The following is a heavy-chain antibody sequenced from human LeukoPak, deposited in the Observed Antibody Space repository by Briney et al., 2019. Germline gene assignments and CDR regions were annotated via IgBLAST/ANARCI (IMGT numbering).Heavy chain of an antibody. CDR3: AKAGNYYDSSGYYHPYYFDY. V-gene: IGHV3-23*01. D-gene: IGHD3-22*01. J-gene: IGHJ4*02. CDR1: GFTFSSYA. CDR2: ISGSGGST. Sequence: GGSLRLSCAASGFTFSSYAMSLVRQAPGKGLEWVSAISGSGGSTYYADSVKGRFTISRDNSKNTLYLQMNSLRAEDTAVYYCAKAGNYYDSSGYYHPYYFDYWGQGTLVTVSS.